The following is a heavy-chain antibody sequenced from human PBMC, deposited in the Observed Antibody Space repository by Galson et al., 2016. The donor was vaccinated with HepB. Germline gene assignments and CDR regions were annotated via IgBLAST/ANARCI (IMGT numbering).Heavy chain of an antibody. V-gene: IGHV4-4*07. Sequence: ETLSLTCTVSGGPISGYHWSWIRQPAGKGLEWIGLIYNSGRTNYNPSLKSRVTMSVDTSKNQLSLNLRSVTAADTAVHYCAGQWLVPFDLWGRGTLVTVSS. CDR2: IYNSGRT. J-gene: IGHJ2*01. CDR3: AGQWLVPFDL. D-gene: IGHD6-19*01. CDR1: GGPISGYH.